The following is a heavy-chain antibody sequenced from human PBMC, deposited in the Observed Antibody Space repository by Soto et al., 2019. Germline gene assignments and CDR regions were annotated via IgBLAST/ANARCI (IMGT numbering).Heavy chain of an antibody. CDR3: AKVGQAGGMDV. Sequence: QVHLVESGGGVVQPGTSLRLSCAASGFTLSRYGMNWVRQAPGKGLEWVAAISYDGSNAYYVDAVKGRITISRDNAKNTLFLQMSSLSAEDTAVYYCAKVGQAGGMDVWGKGTTVIVSS. CDR1: GFTLSRYG. V-gene: IGHV3-30*18. J-gene: IGHJ6*04. CDR2: ISYDGSNA.